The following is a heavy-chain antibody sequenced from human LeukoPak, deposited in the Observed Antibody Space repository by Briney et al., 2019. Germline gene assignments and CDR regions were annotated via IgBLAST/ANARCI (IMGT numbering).Heavy chain of an antibody. Sequence: SETLSLTCTVSGGSISSSSYYWGWIRQPPGKGLEWIGSIYYSGSTYYNPSLKSRVTISVDTSKNQFSLKLSSVTAADTAVYYCARQYDHTLNYDFWSGYLTAGYFDYWGQGTLVTVSS. J-gene: IGHJ4*02. CDR3: ARQYDHTLNYDFWSGYLTAGYFDY. CDR1: GGSISSSSYY. D-gene: IGHD3-3*01. V-gene: IGHV4-39*01. CDR2: IYYSGST.